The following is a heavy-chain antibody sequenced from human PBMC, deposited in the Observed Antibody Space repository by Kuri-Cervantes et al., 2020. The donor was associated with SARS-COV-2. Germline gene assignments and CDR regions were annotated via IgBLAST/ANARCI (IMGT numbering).Heavy chain of an antibody. CDR2: ISYDGSNK. J-gene: IGHJ3*02. V-gene: IGHV3-30*04. CDR1: GFTFSSYA. CDR3: ARDRDDYGDHADDAFDI. D-gene: IGHD4-17*01. Sequence: GESLKISCAASGFTFSSYAMHWVRQAPGKGLEWVAVISYDGSNKHYADSVKGRFTISRDNSKNTLYLQMNSLRAEDTAVYYCARDRDDYGDHADDAFDIWGQGTMVTVSS.